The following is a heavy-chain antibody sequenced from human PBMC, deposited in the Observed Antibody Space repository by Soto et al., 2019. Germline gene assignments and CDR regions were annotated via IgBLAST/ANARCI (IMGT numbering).Heavy chain of an antibody. CDR2: INPNSGGT. D-gene: IGHD6-6*01. CDR1: GYTFTGNY. J-gene: IGHJ3*02. Sequence: QVQLVQSGAEVKKPGASVKVSCKASGYTFTGNYMHWGRQAPGQGLEWVGWINPNSGGTNYAQKFQGRVTVTRDTSISTAYMELSRLRSDDTAVYYCARDGDSSSPFDIWGQGTMVTVSS. CDR3: ARDGDSSSPFDI. V-gene: IGHV1-2*02.